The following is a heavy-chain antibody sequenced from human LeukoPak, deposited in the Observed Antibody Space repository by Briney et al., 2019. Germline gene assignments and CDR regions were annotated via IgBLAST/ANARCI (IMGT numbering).Heavy chain of an antibody. D-gene: IGHD5/OR15-5a*01. Sequence: SGTLSLTCTVSGDSISSDYWNWIRQPPGKGLEWIGYMFYSGSTNYNPSLKSRVTISVDTSKNQFSLKLSSVTAADTAVYYCARRGVSTISWYFDLWGRGSLVTVSS. J-gene: IGHJ2*01. V-gene: IGHV4-59*08. CDR2: MFYSGST. CDR1: GDSISSDY. CDR3: ARRGVSTISWYFDL.